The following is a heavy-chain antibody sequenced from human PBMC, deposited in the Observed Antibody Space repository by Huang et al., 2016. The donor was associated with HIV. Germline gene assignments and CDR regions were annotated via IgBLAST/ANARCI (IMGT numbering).Heavy chain of an antibody. CDR3: ARPQGDKVRGIIRSYYYYYGMDV. Sequence: EVQLVESGGGLVKPGGSLRLSCVASGFTFTNYAMEWVRPAPGKGLGWVSAIGSSSRYSYDEDAVKCRFTISRDDAKNSLYLQMNSLRAEDTAVYYCARPQGDKVRGIIRSYYYYYGMDVWGRGTTVTVSS. CDR2: IGSSSRYS. J-gene: IGHJ6*02. V-gene: IGHV3-21*06. CDR1: GFTFTNYA. D-gene: IGHD3-10*01.